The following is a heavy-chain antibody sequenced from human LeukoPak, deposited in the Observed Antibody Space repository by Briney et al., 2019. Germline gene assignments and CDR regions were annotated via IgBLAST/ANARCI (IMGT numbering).Heavy chain of an antibody. D-gene: IGHD3-3*01. J-gene: IGHJ4*02. CDR1: GFTFSNYG. Sequence: PGGSLRLSCAASGFTFSNYGMHWVRQAPGKGLEWVALISYDGSNKYFADSVKGRFTISRDNSKNTLYLQMNSLRAEDTAVYYCASPGGYDFWSGPFDYWGQGTLVTVSS. CDR2: ISYDGSNK. CDR3: ASPGGYDFWSGPFDY. V-gene: IGHV3-30*03.